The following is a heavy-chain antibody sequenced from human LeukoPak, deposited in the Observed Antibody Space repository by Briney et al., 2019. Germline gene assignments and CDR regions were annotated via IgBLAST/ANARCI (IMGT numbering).Heavy chain of an antibody. CDR1: GFTFSSYA. CDR2: ISGSGGST. CDR3: TRDGGLYCSSTSCYFDY. V-gene: IGHV3-23*01. D-gene: IGHD2-2*01. J-gene: IGHJ4*02. Sequence: PGGSLRLSCAASGFTFSSYAMSWVRQAPGKGLEWVSAISGSGGSTYYADSVKGRFTISRDNARDSLYLQMNSLRVEDTAVYHCTRDGGLYCSSTSCYFDYWGQGTLVTVSS.